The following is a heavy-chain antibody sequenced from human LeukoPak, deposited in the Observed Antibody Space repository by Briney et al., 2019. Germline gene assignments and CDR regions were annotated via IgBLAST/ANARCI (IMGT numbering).Heavy chain of an antibody. CDR2: INPNSGGT. V-gene: IGHV1-2*02. CDR3: ARGPETTVSYYYYYYGMDV. CDR1: GYTFTGYY. Sequence: ASVKLSCKASGYTFTGYYMHWVRQAPGQGLECMGWINPNSGGTNYAQKFQGRVTMTRDTSISTAYMELSRLRSDDTAVYYWARGPETTVSYYYYYYGMDVWGQGTTVTVSS. J-gene: IGHJ6*02. D-gene: IGHD4-17*01.